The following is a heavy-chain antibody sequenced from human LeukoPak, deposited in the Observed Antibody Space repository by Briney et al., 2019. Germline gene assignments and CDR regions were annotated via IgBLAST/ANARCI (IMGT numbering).Heavy chain of an antibody. CDR3: ARDSSSWYRPNFFDY. V-gene: IGHV3-48*03. CDR2: ITSSGTTI. J-gene: IGHJ4*02. Sequence: GGSLRLSCAASGFSFSSFEMNWVRQAPGKGLEWVSYITSSGTTIYYADSVKGRFTISRDNAKNSLYLQMNSLRAEDTAVYFCARDSSSWYRPNFFDYWGQGTLVTVSS. D-gene: IGHD6-13*01. CDR1: GFSFSSFE.